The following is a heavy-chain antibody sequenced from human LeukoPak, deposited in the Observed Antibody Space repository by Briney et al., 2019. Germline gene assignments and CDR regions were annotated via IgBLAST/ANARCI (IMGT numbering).Heavy chain of an antibody. J-gene: IGHJ4*02. D-gene: IGHD4-23*01. CDR3: ARGGGFPLDY. CDR2: TYYRSKWYN. V-gene: IGHV6-1*01. Sequence: SQTLSLTCAISGDSVSSNSAAWNWIRQPPSRGLEWLGRTYYRSKWYNRYAVSVKSRITINPDTSKNQFSLQLNSVTPDDTAVYYCARGGGFPLDYWGQGTLVTVSS. CDR1: GDSVSSNSAA.